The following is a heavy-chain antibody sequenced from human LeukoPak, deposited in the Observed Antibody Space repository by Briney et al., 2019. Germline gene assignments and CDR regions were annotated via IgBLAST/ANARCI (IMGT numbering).Heavy chain of an antibody. Sequence: AGGSLRLSCAASGFTFSSSAMSWVRQAPGKGLEWVSSISGSGSGGSTYYADSVKGRFTISRDNSKNTLYLQMDSLRAEDTAVYYCAKDPARPYDSSGYYSDYWGQGTLVTVSS. D-gene: IGHD3-22*01. CDR3: AKDPARPYDSSGYYSDY. J-gene: IGHJ4*02. CDR1: GFTFSSSA. CDR2: ISGSGSGGST. V-gene: IGHV3-23*01.